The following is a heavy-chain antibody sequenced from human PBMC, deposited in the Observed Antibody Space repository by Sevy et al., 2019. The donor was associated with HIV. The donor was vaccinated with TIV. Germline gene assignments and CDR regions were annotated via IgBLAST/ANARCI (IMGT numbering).Heavy chain of an antibody. CDR1: GGSISSYY. V-gene: IGHV4-4*07. CDR3: ARDRIDYDILTGYYPLVG. Sequence: SETLSLTCTVSGGSISSYYWSWIRHPAGKGLEWIGRIYTSGSTNYNPSLKSRVTMSVDTSKNQFSLKLSSVTAADTAVYYCARDRIDYDILTGYYPLVGWGQGTLVTVSS. CDR2: IYTSGST. J-gene: IGHJ4*02. D-gene: IGHD3-9*01.